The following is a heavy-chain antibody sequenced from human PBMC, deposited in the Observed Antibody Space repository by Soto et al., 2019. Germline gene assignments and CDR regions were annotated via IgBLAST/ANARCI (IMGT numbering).Heavy chain of an antibody. CDR1: GGTFSSYA. CDR2: IIPIFGTA. CDR3: ARDAPYPNAFDI. Sequence: GASVKVSCKASGGTFSSYATSWVRQAPGQGLEWMGGIIPIFGTANYAQKFQGRVTITADESTSTAYMELSSLRSEDTAVYYCARDAPYPNAFDIWGQGTMVTVSS. J-gene: IGHJ3*02. V-gene: IGHV1-69*13.